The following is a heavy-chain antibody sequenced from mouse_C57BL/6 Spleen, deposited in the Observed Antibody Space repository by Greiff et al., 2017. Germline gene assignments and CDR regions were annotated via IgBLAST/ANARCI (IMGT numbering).Heavy chain of an antibody. V-gene: IGHV5-9*01. CDR1: GFTFSSYT. D-gene: IGHD1-1*01. J-gene: IGHJ2*01. CDR3: ARNYYGSSSLDY. Sequence: EVKLEESGGGLVKPGGSLKLSCAASGFTFSSYTMSWVRQTPEKRLEWVATISGGGGNTYYPDSVKGRFTISRDNAKNTLYLQMSSLRSEDTALYYCARNYYGSSSLDYWGQGTTLTVSS. CDR2: ISGGGGNT.